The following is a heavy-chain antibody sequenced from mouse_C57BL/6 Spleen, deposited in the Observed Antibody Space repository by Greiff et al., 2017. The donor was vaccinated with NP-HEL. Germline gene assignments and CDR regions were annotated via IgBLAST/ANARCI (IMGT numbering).Heavy chain of an antibody. V-gene: IGHV1-9*01. D-gene: IGHD2-3*01. J-gene: IGHJ1*03. Sequence: QVQLQQSGAELMKPGASVKLSCKATGYTFTGYWIEWVKQRPGHGLEWIGEILPGSGSTNYNEKFKGKATFTADTSSNTAYMQLSSLTTEDSAIYYCARRALYDGYPLWYFDVWGTGTTVTVSS. CDR3: ARRALYDGYPLWYFDV. CDR2: ILPGSGST. CDR1: GYTFTGYW.